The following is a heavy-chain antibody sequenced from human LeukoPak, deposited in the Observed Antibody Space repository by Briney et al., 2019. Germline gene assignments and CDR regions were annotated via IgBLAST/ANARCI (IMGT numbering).Heavy chain of an antibody. V-gene: IGHV1-2*02. CDR3: AREGSSSSYNCFDP. D-gene: IGHD6-6*01. CDR2: INPNSGGT. Sequence: ASVKVSCKASGYTFTGYYMHWVRQAPGQGLEWMGWINPNSGGTNYAQKFQGRVTMTRDTSISTAYMELSRLRSDDTAVYYYAREGSSSSYNCFDPWGQGTLVTVSS. CDR1: GYTFTGYY. J-gene: IGHJ5*02.